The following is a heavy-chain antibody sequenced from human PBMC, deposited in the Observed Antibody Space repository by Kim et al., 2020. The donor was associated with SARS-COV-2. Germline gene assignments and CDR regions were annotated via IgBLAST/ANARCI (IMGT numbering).Heavy chain of an antibody. CDR3: ARVYQLTFDY. CDR2: GR. D-gene: IGHD6-6*01. J-gene: IGHJ4*02. V-gene: IGHV1-2*02. Sequence: GRNYAQKFQGRVTMTRDTSISTAYMELSRLRSDDTAVYYCARVYQLTFDYWGQGTLVTVSS.